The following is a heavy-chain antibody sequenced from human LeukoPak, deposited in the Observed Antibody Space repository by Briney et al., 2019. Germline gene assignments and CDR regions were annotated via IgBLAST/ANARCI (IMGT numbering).Heavy chain of an antibody. D-gene: IGHD4-17*01. J-gene: IGHJ4*02. Sequence: GGSLRFSCAASGFTFSSYGMTWVRQAPGKGLEWVSAISISGDTTYYADAVKGRFTISRDNSKNTVYLQMNSLRAEDTAVYYCANEIRPNDYWGQGTLVTVSS. CDR1: GFTFSSYG. CDR2: ISISGDTT. V-gene: IGHV3-23*01. CDR3: ANEIRPNDY.